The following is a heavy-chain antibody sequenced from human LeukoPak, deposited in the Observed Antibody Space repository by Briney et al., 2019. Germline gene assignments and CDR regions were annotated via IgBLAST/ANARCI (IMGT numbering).Heavy chain of an antibody. CDR1: GFSLSTSGVG. CDR2: INWNDDK. Sequence: ESGPTLVKPTQTLTLTCTFSGFSLSTSGVGVGWIRQPPGKALEWLAFINWNDDKRYSPSLKGRLTISKDTSKNQVVLTMTNMDPVDTATYYCAHRPITAPGNYFDYWGQGTLVTVSS. D-gene: IGHD6-13*01. V-gene: IGHV2-5*01. J-gene: IGHJ4*02. CDR3: AHRPITAPGNYFDY.